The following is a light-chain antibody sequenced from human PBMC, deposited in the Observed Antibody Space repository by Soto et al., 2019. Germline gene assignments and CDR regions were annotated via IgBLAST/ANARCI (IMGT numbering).Light chain of an antibody. CDR1: SSDVGAYKY. J-gene: IGLJ3*02. V-gene: IGLV2-8*01. CDR3: TSYVGSNIWV. Sequence: QSALTQPPSASGSPGQSVTISCTGTSSDVGAYKYVSWYQQYPGKAPKLMIYEVSKRPSGVPDRLSGSTSGNTASLTVSGLQAEDEADYYCTSYVGSNIWVFGGGTKLTVL. CDR2: EVS.